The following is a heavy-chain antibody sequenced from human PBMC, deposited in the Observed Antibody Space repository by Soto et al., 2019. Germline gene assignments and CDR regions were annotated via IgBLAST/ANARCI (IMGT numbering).Heavy chain of an antibody. CDR3: AHAYGGRSLY. V-gene: IGHV2-5*02. D-gene: IGHD1-26*01. CDR1: GFSVPTDRVG. J-gene: IGHJ4*02. CDR2: IYWDDSK. Sequence: QITLKESGPTLVKPTQTLTLTCTFSGFSVPTDRVGVGWIRQPPGKALEWLAVIYWDDSKTYRPSLKSRLTITKDTSKNQVALTMTDMDPVDTATYYCAHAYGGRSLYWGQGTLVTVSS.